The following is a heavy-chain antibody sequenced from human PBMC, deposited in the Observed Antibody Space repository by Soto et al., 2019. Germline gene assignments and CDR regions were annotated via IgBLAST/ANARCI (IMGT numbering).Heavy chain of an antibody. CDR3: ARDRYDSSGYYYYGMDV. V-gene: IGHV4-59*01. D-gene: IGHD3-22*01. Sequence: QMQLQESGPGLVKPSETLSLTCTVSGGSISSYYWSWIRQPPGKGLEWIGYIYYSGSTNYNPSLKSRVTISVDTSKNQFSLKLSSVTAADTAVYYCARDRYDSSGYYYYGMDVWGQGTTVTVSS. J-gene: IGHJ6*02. CDR2: IYYSGST. CDR1: GGSISSYY.